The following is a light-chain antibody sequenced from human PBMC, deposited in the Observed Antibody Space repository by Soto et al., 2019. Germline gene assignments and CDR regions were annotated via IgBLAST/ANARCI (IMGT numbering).Light chain of an antibody. CDR2: GAS. CDR1: QSVSSN. CDR3: QLHNNWPYP. V-gene: IGKV3-15*01. Sequence: IMTTLSPATLSVSPGERDTLTCRASQSVSSNLAWYQQKPGQAPRLLIYGASTRATGIPARFSGSGSGTEFTLTISRLEPEDFAVYYCQLHNNWPYPLGQGTKVDIK. J-gene: IGKJ2*01.